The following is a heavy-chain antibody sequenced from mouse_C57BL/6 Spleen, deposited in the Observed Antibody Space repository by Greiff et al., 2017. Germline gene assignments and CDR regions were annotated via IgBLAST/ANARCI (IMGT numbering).Heavy chain of an antibody. CDR2: ISDGGSYT. J-gene: IGHJ4*01. CDR3: ARYDGSYAMDY. D-gene: IGHD2-3*01. V-gene: IGHV5-4*01. CDR1: GFTFSSYA. Sequence: EVQGVESGGGLVKPGGSLKLSCAASGFTFSSYAMSWVRQTPEKRLEWVATISDGGSYTYYPDNVKGRFTISRDNAKNNLYLQMSHLKSEDTAMYYCARYDGSYAMDYWGQGTSVTVSS.